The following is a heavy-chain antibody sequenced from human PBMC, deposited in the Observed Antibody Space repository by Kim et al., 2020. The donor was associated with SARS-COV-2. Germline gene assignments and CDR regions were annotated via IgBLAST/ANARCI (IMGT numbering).Heavy chain of an antibody. Sequence: SVKVSCKASGGTFSSYAISWVRQAPGQGLEWMGRIIPILGIANYAQKFQGRVTITADKSTSTAYMELSSLRSEDTAVYYCAREGASDCSSTSCYASAWGDWGQGTLVTVSS. CDR1: GGTFSSYA. CDR3: AREGASDCSSTSCYASAWGD. CDR2: IIPILGIA. D-gene: IGHD2-2*01. V-gene: IGHV1-69*04. J-gene: IGHJ4*02.